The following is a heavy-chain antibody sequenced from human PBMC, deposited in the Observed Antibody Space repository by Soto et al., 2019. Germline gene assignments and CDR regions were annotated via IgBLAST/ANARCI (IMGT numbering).Heavy chain of an antibody. Sequence: QVQLVQSGAEVKKPGSSVKVSCKASGDTFSSYTISWVRQAPGQGLEWMGRIIPILNIANYAQKFQGRVTITADKSTSTAYMELSSLRSEDTAMYYCARLRGGANWGQGTLVTVSS. CDR1: GDTFSSYT. V-gene: IGHV1-69*02. D-gene: IGHD1-26*01. CDR2: IIPILNIA. CDR3: ARLRGGAN. J-gene: IGHJ4*02.